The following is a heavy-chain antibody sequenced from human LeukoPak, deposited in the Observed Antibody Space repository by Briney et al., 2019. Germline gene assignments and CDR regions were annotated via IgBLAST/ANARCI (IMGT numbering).Heavy chain of an antibody. CDR1: GFTFSSYG. Sequence: PGGSLRLSCAASGFTFSSYGMHWVRQAPGKGLEWVAVISYDGSNKYYADSVKGRFTISRDNSKNTLYLQMNSLRAEDTAVYYCARGAMVRGVTNDAFDIWGQGTMVTVSS. D-gene: IGHD3-10*01. V-gene: IGHV3-30*03. CDR2: ISYDGSNK. CDR3: ARGAMVRGVTNDAFDI. J-gene: IGHJ3*02.